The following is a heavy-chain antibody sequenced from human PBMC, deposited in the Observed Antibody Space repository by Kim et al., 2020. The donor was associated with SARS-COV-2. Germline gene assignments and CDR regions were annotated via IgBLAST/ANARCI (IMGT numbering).Heavy chain of an antibody. CDR3: ARALRDCSGGSCFFKCFDP. CDR2: ISSSGRST. D-gene: IGHD2-15*01. Sequence: GGSLRLSCAASGFNFRNYAMSWVRQVPGKGLEWVLGISSSGRSTYYADSVTGRFTISRDNSNSTLYVQMDSLRVEDTAVYYCARALRDCSGGSCFFKCFDPWGQGTLVTVSS. CDR1: GFNFRNYA. J-gene: IGHJ5*02. V-gene: IGHV3-23*01.